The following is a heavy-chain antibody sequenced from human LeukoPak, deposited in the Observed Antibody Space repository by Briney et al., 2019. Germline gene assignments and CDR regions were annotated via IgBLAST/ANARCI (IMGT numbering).Heavy chain of an antibody. CDR1: GLTFRRHS. V-gene: IGHV3-23*01. CDR3: AKDAAGPEY. J-gene: IGHJ4*02. CDR2: IRARGGET. D-gene: IGHD6-13*01. Sequence: PGVSLRLSCVVSGLTFRRHSMTWVRQAPGKGLEWVSGIRARGGETWYPESVKGRFTISRDNYKNTLFLQMNSLRVEDTAIYYCAKDAAGPEYWGQGTLVTVSS.